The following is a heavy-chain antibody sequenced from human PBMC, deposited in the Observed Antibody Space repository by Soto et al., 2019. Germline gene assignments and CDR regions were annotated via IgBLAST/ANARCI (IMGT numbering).Heavy chain of an antibody. D-gene: IGHD3-22*01. V-gene: IGHV1-3*01. CDR1: GYTFTSYA. CDR3: ARGVYYDSSGYSNVNWFDP. CDR2: INAGNGNT. J-gene: IGHJ5*02. Sequence: ASVKVSCKASGYTFTSYAMHWVRQAPGQRLEWVGWINAGNGNTKYSQKFQGRVTITRDTSASTAYMELSSLRSEDTAVYYCARGVYYDSSGYSNVNWFDPWGQGTLVTVSS.